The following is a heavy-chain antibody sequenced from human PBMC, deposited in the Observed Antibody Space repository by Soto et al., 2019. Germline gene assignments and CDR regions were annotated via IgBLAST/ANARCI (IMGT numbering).Heavy chain of an antibody. CDR1: GFTVSSNH. D-gene: IGHD3-16*01. CDR2: IYSGGST. CDR3: AGPGEQHRY. J-gene: IGHJ4*02. Sequence: EVQLVESGGGLVQPGGSLRLSCAASGFTVSSNHMSWVRQAPGKGLEWVSLIYSGGSTYYADTVKGRFTFSRVNSNNTLYLQMNSLRAEDTAVYYCAGPGEQHRYWGQGTLVTVSS. V-gene: IGHV3-66*01.